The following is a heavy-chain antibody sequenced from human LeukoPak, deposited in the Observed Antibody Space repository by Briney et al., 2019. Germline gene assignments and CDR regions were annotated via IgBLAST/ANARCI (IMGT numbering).Heavy chain of an antibody. D-gene: IGHD3-9*01. J-gene: IGHJ4*02. V-gene: IGHV3-23*01. Sequence: GGSLRLSCAASGFTFSSYAMSWVRQAPGKGLEWVSAISSSGGSTYYADSVKGRFTISRDNSKNTLYLQMNSLRAEDAAVYYCAKITYYDILTGYLVAPYFDYWGQGTLVTVSS. CDR2: ISSSGGST. CDR3: AKITYYDILTGYLVAPYFDY. CDR1: GFTFSSYA.